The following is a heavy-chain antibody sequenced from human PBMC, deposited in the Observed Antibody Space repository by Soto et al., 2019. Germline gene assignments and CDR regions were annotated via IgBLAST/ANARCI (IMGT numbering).Heavy chain of an antibody. CDR2: ISWNSGSR. CDR3: AKDKAAGGFYYYYGMDV. J-gene: IGHJ6*02. D-gene: IGHD6-25*01. CDR1: GFSFDDYA. Sequence: EVQLLESGGGLVQPGGSLRLSCAASGFSFDDYAMHWVRQAPGKGLEWVSGISWNSGSRGYADSVKGRFTISRDNAKNSLYLQMNSLRAEDTALYYCAKDKAAGGFYYYYGMDVWGQGTTVTVSS. V-gene: IGHV3-9*01.